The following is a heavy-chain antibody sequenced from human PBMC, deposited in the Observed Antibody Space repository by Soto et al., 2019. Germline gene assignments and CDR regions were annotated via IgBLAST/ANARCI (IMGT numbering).Heavy chain of an antibody. D-gene: IGHD1-26*01. J-gene: IGHJ3*02. Sequence: QVQLQESGPGLVKPSQTLSLTCTVSGGSISSGGYYWSWIRQHPGKGLEWIGYIYYTGRTYYNPSLTSRVTISVHTSKNQFSLKVSSVTAADSAVYYCARAREANAFDIWGQGTMVTVSS. CDR1: GGSISSGGYY. CDR2: IYYTGRT. V-gene: IGHV4-31*03. CDR3: ARAREANAFDI.